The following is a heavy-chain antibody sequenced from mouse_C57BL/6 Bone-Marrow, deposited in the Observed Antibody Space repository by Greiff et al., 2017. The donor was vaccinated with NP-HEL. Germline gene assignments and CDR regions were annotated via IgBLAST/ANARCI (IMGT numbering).Heavy chain of an antibody. V-gene: IGHV1-81*01. CDR2: IYPRSGNT. J-gene: IGHJ4*01. CDR3: AREYYYGSSYDDYAMDY. CDR1: GYTFTSYG. Sequence: QVQLQQSGAELARPGASVKLSCKASGYTFTSYGISWVKQRTGQGLEWIGEIYPRSGNTYYNEKFKGKATLTADKSSSTAYMELRSLTSEDSAVYFCAREYYYGSSYDDYAMDYWGQGTSVTVSS. D-gene: IGHD1-1*01.